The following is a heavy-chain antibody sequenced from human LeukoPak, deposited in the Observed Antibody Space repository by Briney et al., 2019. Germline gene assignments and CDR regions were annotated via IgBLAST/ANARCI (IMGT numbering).Heavy chain of an antibody. CDR1: GFTFDDYA. V-gene: IGHV3-9*01. J-gene: IGHJ4*02. D-gene: IGHD3-10*01. CDR3: AKDAYGSGSYQDY. CDR2: ISWNSGSI. Sequence: GGSLRLSCAASGFTFDDYAMHWVRQAPGKGLEWVSGISWNSGSIGYADSVKGRFTISRDNAKNSLYLQMNSLGAEDTALYYCAKDAYGSGSYQDYWGQGTLVTVSS.